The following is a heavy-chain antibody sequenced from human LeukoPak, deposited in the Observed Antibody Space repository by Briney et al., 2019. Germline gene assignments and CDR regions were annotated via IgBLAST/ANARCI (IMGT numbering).Heavy chain of an antibody. D-gene: IGHD3-22*01. CDR3: ARWGHFDTSGYFVVDY. J-gene: IGHJ4*02. CDR1: DGSISSYY. CDR2: IHCSGST. V-gene: IGHV4-59*01. Sequence: SETLSLTCSISDGSISSYYWNWIRQSPGNGLEWIGHIHCSGSTHYNPSLQSRVSISIDTSKNHFSLKLRSVTAVDTAVYYCARWGHFDTSGYFVVDYWGQGTLVTVSS.